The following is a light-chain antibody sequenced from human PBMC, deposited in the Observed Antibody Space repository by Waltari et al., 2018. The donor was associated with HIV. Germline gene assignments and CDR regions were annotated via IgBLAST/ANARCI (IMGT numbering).Light chain of an antibody. CDR1: TSNVGSNF. J-gene: IGLJ2*01. CDR3: AAWDDGLVGRV. CDR2: RDN. Sequence: QSVLTQPPSASGTPGQRVTISCSGTTSNVGSNFVSWYQQLPGTAPKLRIYRDNRRPSGVPDRFSGSKSGASASLAISGLRSEDEGDYYCAAWDDGLVGRVFGGGTKLTVL. V-gene: IGLV1-47*01.